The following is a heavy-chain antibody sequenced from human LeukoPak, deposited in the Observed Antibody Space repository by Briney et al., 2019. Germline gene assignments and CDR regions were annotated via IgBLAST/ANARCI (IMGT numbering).Heavy chain of an antibody. J-gene: IGHJ5*02. CDR2: ITSSSNTI. CDR3: ARVFNPQYCSGGSCYLQHWFDP. CDR1: GFTFNSYS. V-gene: IGHV3-48*01. D-gene: IGHD2-15*01. Sequence: GGSLRLSCAASGFTFNSYSMCWVRQAPGKGLEWLSYITSSSNTIYYTDSVKGRFTISRDNAQNSLYLQMNSLRAEDTAVYYCARVFNPQYCSGGSCYLQHWFDPWGQGTLVTVSS.